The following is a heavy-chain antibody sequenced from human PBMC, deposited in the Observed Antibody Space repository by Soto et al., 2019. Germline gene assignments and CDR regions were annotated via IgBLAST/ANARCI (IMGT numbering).Heavy chain of an antibody. CDR3: ARDLRGTTLSASYYYYMDV. D-gene: IGHD1-7*01. V-gene: IGHV1-69*04. CDR1: GGTFSSYT. CDR2: TIPILGIA. Sequence: SVKVSCKASGGTFSSYTISWVRQAPGQGLEWMGRTIPILGIANYAQKFQGRGTITADKSTSTAYMELSSLRSEDTAVYYCARDLRGTTLSASYYYYMDVWGKGTTVTVSS. J-gene: IGHJ6*03.